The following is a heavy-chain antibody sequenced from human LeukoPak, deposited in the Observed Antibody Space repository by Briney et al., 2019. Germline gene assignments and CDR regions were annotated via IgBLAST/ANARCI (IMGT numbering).Heavy chain of an antibody. J-gene: IGHJ5*02. V-gene: IGHV3-21*01. CDR2: ISSSSSYI. CDR3: ARGNYDSSGYYNGWFDP. Sequence: GGSLRLSCAASGFTFSSYSMNWVRQAPGKGLEWVSSISSSSSYIYYADSVKGRFTISRDNAKNSLYLQMDSLRAEDTAVYYCARGNYDSSGYYNGWFDPWGQGTLVTVSS. CDR1: GFTFSSYS. D-gene: IGHD3-22*01.